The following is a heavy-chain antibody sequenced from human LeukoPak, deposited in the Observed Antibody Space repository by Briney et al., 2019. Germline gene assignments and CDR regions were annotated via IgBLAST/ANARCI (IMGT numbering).Heavy chain of an antibody. CDR3: AREITLDY. CDR1: GFTLSTHC. J-gene: IGHJ4*02. Sequence: GGSLRLSCAASGFTLSTHCMIWVRQAPGKGPEWVSSISRSSDYIYYADSVKGRFTISRDNAKNSLYLQMNSLRAEDTAVYYCAREITLDYWGQGTLVTVSS. D-gene: IGHD3-10*01. CDR2: ISRSSDYI. V-gene: IGHV3-21*01.